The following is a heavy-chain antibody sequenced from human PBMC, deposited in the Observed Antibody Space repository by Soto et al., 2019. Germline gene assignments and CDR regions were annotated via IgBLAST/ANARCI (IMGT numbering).Heavy chain of an antibody. CDR3: ATHPPYGPLDH. CDR2: IYYSENT. CDR1: GVSISSSSNH. V-gene: IGHV4-39*01. J-gene: IGHJ4*02. D-gene: IGHD4-17*01. Sequence: SETLSLTCTVSGVSISSSSNHWGWIRQPPGKGLEWIGDIYYSENTYYNPSLKSRVTISVDTSKNQFSLRLTSVTAADTAVYYCATHPPYGPLDHWGQGTLVTVSS.